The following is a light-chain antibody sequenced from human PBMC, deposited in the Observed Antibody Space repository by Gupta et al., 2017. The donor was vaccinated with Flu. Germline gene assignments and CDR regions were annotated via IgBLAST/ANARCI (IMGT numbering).Light chain of an antibody. V-gene: IGLV2-14*01. Sequence: SALTQPASVSGSPGQSITISCTDTTSDVGAYNSVSWYQQRPGKAPKLMIYAVSNRRSGGANRCAGSKSGNTASLTISGLQAEDEADYDCSADTSGSASIVVFGGGTKLTVL. CDR2: AVS. J-gene: IGLJ2*01. CDR1: TSDVGAYNS. CDR3: SADTSGSASIVV.